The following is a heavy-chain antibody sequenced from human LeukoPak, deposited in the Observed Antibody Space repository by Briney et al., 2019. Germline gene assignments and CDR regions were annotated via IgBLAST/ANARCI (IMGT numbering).Heavy chain of an antibody. CDR2: INHSGRT. D-gene: IGHD3-10*01. CDR3: ARPGSYGPNDY. Sequence: PSETLSLTCAVYGGSFSGHYWSWIRQPPGKGLEWIGEINHSGRTNYKPSLKSRVSISVDTSKNQFSLKLSSVTAADTAVYYCARPGSYGPNDYWGQGTLVTVSS. V-gene: IGHV4-34*01. J-gene: IGHJ4*02. CDR1: GGSFSGHY.